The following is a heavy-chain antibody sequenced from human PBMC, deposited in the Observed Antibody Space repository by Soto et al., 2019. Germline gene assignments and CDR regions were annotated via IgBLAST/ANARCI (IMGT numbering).Heavy chain of an antibody. J-gene: IGHJ5*01. CDR3: ARTRNGGVADSFDS. V-gene: IGHV3-30*04. CDR1: GFTFSRYA. Sequence: GGSLRLSCAASGFTFSRYAIHWVRLTPGRGLEWVLAISRDGSYIYYTDSVKGRFTVSRDNSKNTVFVQMNRLIPDDTALYFCARTRNGGVADSFDSWGQGTRVTVSS. D-gene: IGHD3-3*01. CDR2: ISRDGSYI.